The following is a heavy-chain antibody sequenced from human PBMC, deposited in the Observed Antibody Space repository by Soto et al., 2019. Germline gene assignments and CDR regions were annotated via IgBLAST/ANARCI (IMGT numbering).Heavy chain of an antibody. CDR2: ISYDGSNK. D-gene: IGHD2-15*01. J-gene: IGHJ5*02. V-gene: IGHV3-30-3*01. Sequence: QVQLVESGGGVVQPGRSLRLSCAASGFTFSSYAMHWVRQAPGKGLEWVAVISYDGSNKYYADSVKGRFTISRDNSKNTLYLQMNSLRAEDTAVYYCARDQRYCSGGSCYTIFNWFDPWGQGTLVTVSS. CDR3: ARDQRYCSGGSCYTIFNWFDP. CDR1: GFTFSSYA.